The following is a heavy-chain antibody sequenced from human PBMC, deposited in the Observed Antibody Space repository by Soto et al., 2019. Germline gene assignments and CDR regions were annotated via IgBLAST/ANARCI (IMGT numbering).Heavy chain of an antibody. CDR3: ARQDGYCISTSCYFSGMDV. CDR2: ISAYNGNT. D-gene: IGHD2-2*01. Sequence: QVQLVQSGAEVKKPGASVKVSCKASGYTFTSYGISWVRQAPGQGLEWMGWISAYNGNTNYAQKLQGRVTMTTDTXXSXASXELRSLRSDDTAVYYCARQDGYCISTSCYFSGMDVWGQGTTVTVSS. CDR1: GYTFTSYG. V-gene: IGHV1-18*01. J-gene: IGHJ6*02.